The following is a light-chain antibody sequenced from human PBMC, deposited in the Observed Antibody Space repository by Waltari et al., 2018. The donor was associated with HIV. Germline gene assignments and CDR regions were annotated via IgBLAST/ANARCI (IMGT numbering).Light chain of an antibody. V-gene: IGKV1-33*01. CDR3: QQYDNLPRST. CDR2: DAS. CDR1: QDINNY. Sequence: DIQMTQSPSSLSASVGDGVTITCQASQDINNYLNWYQQKPGKAPKLLIYDASNLETGDPARFSESGSGTDFTFTISSLQPEDIATYYCQQYDNLPRSTFGQGTKLEIK. J-gene: IGKJ2*01.